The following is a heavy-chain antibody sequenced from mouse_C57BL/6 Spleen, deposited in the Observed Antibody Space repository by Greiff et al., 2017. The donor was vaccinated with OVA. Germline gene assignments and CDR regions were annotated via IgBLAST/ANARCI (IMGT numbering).Heavy chain of an antibody. CDR1: GFNIKNTY. V-gene: IGHV14-3*01. J-gene: IGHJ2*01. CDR2: IDPANGNT. CDR3: ARPYYYGSSPYFDY. Sequence: EVMLVESVAELVRPGASVKLSCTASGFNIKNTYMHWVKQRPEQGLEWIGRIDPANGNTKYAPKFQGKATITADTSSNTAYLQLSSLTSEDTAIYYCARPYYYGSSPYFDYWGQGTTLTVSS. D-gene: IGHD1-1*01.